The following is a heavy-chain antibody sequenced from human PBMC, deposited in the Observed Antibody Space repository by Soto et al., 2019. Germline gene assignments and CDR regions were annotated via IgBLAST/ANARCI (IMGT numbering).Heavy chain of an antibody. CDR1: GFTFSGHT. D-gene: IGHD2-8*01. J-gene: IGHJ4*02. Sequence: EAQLVESGGGLVQPGGSLRLSCSASGFTFSGHTMYWVRQAPGKGLEYVSAIGPNGGGAYYADSVKGRFSISRDNSKNTLYLQMSSLRLEDSAPYYGVNDLHTGEWCWGQGTLVTVSS. V-gene: IGHV3-64D*06. CDR2: IGPNGGGA. CDR3: VNDLHTGEWC.